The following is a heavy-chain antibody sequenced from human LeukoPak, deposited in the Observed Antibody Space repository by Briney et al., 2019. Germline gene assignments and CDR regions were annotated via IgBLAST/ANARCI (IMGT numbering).Heavy chain of an antibody. CDR2: IYSGGST. CDR1: GFTVSSNY. CDR3: AKNELTTVTTTFDL. V-gene: IGHV3-53*01. J-gene: IGHJ2*01. Sequence: PGGSLRLSCAASGFTVSSNYMSWVRQAPGKGLEWVSVIYSGGSTYYADSVKGRFTISRDNSKNTLYLQMNSLRAEDTAVYYCAKNELTTVTTTFDLWGRGTLVTVSS. D-gene: IGHD4-17*01.